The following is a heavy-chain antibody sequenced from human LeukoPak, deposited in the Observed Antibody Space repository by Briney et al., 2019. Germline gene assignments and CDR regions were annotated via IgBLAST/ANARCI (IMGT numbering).Heavy chain of an antibody. V-gene: IGHV1-69*13. CDR2: IIPIFGTA. CDR3: ASRANGPGSYSFADYYYGMDV. D-gene: IGHD3-10*01. J-gene: IGHJ6*02. CDR1: GGTFSSYA. Sequence: GASVKVSCKASGGTFSSYAISWVRQAPGQGLEWMGGIIPIFGTANYAQKFQGGVTITAGESTSTAYMELSSLRSEDTAVYYCASRANGPGSYSFADYYYGMDVWGQGTTVTVSS.